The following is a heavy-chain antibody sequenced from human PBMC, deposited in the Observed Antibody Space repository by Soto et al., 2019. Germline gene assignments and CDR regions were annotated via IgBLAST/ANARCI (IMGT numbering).Heavy chain of an antibody. D-gene: IGHD5-12*01. V-gene: IGHV4-59*01. CDR1: GGSINNYY. Sequence: SETLSLTCTVSGGSINNYYWSWIRQPPGKGLEWIGYIYYRGSTNYNPSLKSRVTISVDTSKNQFSLKLSSVTTADTAVYYCAIFMGNSVAPTYFDYWGQGSLVIVSS. CDR2: IYYRGST. J-gene: IGHJ4*02. CDR3: AIFMGNSVAPTYFDY.